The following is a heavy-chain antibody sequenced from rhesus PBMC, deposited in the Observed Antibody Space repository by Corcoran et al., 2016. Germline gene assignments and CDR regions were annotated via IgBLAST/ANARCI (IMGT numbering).Heavy chain of an antibody. D-gene: IGHD4-11*01. CDR3: ARGAYH. Sequence: QVQLQESGPGVVKPSETLSLTCAVSGGSIRDSYWWSWLRPPPGKGLEGIGYIYGRRTGTNYKPSLKSRVTISKDTSKNQFSLKLNSVTAADTAVYYCARGAYHWGQGVLVTVSS. CDR1: GGSIRDSYW. J-gene: IGHJ4*01. V-gene: IGHV4S10*01. CDR2: IYGRRTGT.